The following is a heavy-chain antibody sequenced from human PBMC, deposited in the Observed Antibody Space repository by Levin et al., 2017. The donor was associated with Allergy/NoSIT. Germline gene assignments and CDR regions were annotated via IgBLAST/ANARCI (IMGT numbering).Heavy chain of an antibody. Sequence: GGSLRLSCAASGFTFSDYWMYWVRQAPGKGPVWVSRINSDGSSTRYADSVRGRFTISRDNAKNMLYLQMNSLRAEDTAVYYCVRDPYSILSTVQRGFWFDPWGQGTLVTVSS. V-gene: IGHV3-74*01. CDR3: VRDPYSILSTVQRGFWFDP. CDR2: INSDGSST. D-gene: IGHD6-13*01. J-gene: IGHJ5*02. CDR1: GFTFSDYW.